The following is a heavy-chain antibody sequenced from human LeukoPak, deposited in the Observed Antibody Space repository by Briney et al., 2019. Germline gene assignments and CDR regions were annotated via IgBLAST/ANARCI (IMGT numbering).Heavy chain of an antibody. CDR1: GVSITSYY. CDR2: IYYSGST. V-gene: IGHV4-59*01. J-gene: IGHJ3*02. CDR3: ARDSYAFDI. Sequence: SETLSLTCTVSGVSITSYYWSWIRQPPGKGLEWIGHIYYSGSTNYNPSLKSRVTISVDTSKNQFSLKLTSVTAADTAVYYCARDSYAFDIWGQGTMVTVSS.